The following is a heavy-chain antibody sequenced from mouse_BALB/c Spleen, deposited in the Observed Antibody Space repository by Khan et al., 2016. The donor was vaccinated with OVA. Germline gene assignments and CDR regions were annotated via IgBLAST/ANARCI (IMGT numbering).Heavy chain of an antibody. Sequence: EVELVESGGGLVEPGGSLKLSCAASGFTFSSFVMSWVRQTPEKRLEWVATISSAATYTYYPDSVKGRFPISRDNAKNTLYLQMNSLRSDATAIYYCANGNYGWSAYWGQGTLVTVST. CDR2: ISSAATYT. CDR1: GFTFSSFV. CDR3: ANGNYGWSAY. D-gene: IGHD2-1*01. V-gene: IGHV5-9-1*01. J-gene: IGHJ3*01.